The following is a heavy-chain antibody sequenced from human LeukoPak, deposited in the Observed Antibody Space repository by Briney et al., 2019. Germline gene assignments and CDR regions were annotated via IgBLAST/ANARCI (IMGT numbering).Heavy chain of an antibody. D-gene: IGHD6-19*01. Sequence: SQTLSLTCTVSGGSVSSGGYYWTWVRQHPGKGLEWIGYMHYSGSAHYNPSLKSRLTISIDTSNNQFSLWLSSVTAADTAVYYCARDLAGHDAFDIWGQGTKVTVSS. CDR2: MHYSGSA. V-gene: IGHV4-31*03. CDR1: GGSVSSGGYY. CDR3: ARDLAGHDAFDI. J-gene: IGHJ3*02.